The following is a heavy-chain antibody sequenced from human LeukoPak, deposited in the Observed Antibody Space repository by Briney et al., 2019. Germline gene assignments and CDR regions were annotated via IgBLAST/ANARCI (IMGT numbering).Heavy chain of an antibody. D-gene: IGHD4-17*01. Sequence: SVKVSCKASGGTFSSYAISWVRQAPGQGLEWMGGIIPIFGTANYAQTFQGRVTITADESTSTAYMELSSLRSEDTAVYYCAILSDDYGDYGDYWGQGTLVTVSS. J-gene: IGHJ4*02. CDR1: GGTFSSYA. CDR2: IIPIFGTA. CDR3: AILSDDYGDYGDY. V-gene: IGHV1-69*01.